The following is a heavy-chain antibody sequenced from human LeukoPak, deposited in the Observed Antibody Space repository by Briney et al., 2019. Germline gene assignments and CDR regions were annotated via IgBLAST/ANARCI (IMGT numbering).Heavy chain of an antibody. CDR3: AKDVGYSYGQDTFDY. J-gene: IGHJ4*02. CDR1: GFTFSSYV. D-gene: IGHD5-18*01. CDR2: ISGSGGST. Sequence: GGALRLSCAASGFTFSSYVMSRVRQAPGERLEWVSAISGSGGSTYYADSVKGRFTISRDNSKSTLYPQMNSLRAEDTAVYYCAKDVGYSYGQDTFDYWGQGTLVTVSS. V-gene: IGHV3-23*01.